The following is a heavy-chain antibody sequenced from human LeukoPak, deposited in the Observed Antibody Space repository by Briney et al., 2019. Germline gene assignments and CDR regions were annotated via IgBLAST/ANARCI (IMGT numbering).Heavy chain of an antibody. J-gene: IGHJ3*02. Sequence: KSSETLSLTCTVSGGSISRSNYYWGWIRQPPGKGLEWIGSIYYSDSGKIYYNPSLKSRVTISADTSKNQFSLKVSSVTAADTAVYYCARRPPALGAFDIWGQGTMVSVSS. CDR2: IYYSDSGKI. CDR3: ARRPPALGAFDI. CDR1: GGSISRSNYY. V-gene: IGHV4-39*01.